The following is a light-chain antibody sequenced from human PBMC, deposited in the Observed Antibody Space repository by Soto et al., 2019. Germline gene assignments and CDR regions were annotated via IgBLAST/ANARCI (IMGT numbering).Light chain of an antibody. V-gene: IGLV2-14*01. CDR2: DVS. J-gene: IGLJ1*01. Sequence: HSALTQPASVSGSPGQSITISCTGTSSDVGGYNYVSWYQQHPGKAPKLMIYDVSNRPSGVSNRFSGSKSGNTASLTISGLQAEDEADYYCSSYTSSSTWVFGTGTKLTGL. CDR1: SSDVGGYNY. CDR3: SSYTSSSTWV.